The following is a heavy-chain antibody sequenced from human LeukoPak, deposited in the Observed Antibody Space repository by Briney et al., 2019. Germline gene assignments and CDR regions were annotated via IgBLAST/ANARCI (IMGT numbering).Heavy chain of an antibody. CDR1: GFTFSSYA. CDR2: ISGSGGST. V-gene: IGHV3-23*01. D-gene: IGHD5-24*01. Sequence: PGGSLRLSCAASGFTFSSYAMNWVRQAPGKGLEWVSTISGSGGSTYYADSVKGRFTISRDNPKNTLYLQMNSLRAEDTAVYYCAKRGDGYFYYFDYWGQGTLVTVSS. CDR3: AKRGDGYFYYFDY. J-gene: IGHJ4*02.